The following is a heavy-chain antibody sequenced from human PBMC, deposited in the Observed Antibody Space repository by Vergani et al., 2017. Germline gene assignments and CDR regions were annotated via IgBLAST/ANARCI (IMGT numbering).Heavy chain of an antibody. Sequence: QVQLQESGPGLVKPSETLSLTCTVSGSSISSYYWSWIRQPPGKGLEWIGYIYYSGSTNYNPSLKSRVTISVDTSKNQFSLKLSSVTAADTAVYYCARGGGGGNDYFDYWGQGTLVTVSS. CDR3: ARGGGGGNDYFDY. CDR1: GSSISSYY. V-gene: IGHV4-59*01. D-gene: IGHD2-15*01. CDR2: IYYSGST. J-gene: IGHJ4*02.